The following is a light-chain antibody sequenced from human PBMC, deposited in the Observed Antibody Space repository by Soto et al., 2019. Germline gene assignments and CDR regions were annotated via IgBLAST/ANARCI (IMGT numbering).Light chain of an antibody. J-gene: IGLJ3*02. CDR2: DVS. Sequence: QSALTQPRSVSGSAGQSVTISCTGASSDVGGYNYVSWYQQHPGKAPKLMIYDVSRRPSGVPDRFSGSKSGNTASLTISGLQAEDEPDYYCCSYAGSYTWVFGGGTKLTVL. V-gene: IGLV2-11*01. CDR1: SSDVGGYNY. CDR3: CSYAGSYTWV.